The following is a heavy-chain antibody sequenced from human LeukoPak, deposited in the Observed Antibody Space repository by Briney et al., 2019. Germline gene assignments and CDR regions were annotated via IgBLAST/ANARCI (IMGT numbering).Heavy chain of an antibody. D-gene: IGHD1-1*01. V-gene: IGHV1-46*01. CDR3: ARIMGGNWNDENYYYYMDV. J-gene: IGHJ6*03. CDR1: GYTFTSYY. CDR2: INPSGGST. Sequence: ASVKVSCKASGYTFTSYYMHWVRQAPGQGLEWMGIINPSGGSTSYAQKFQGRVTMTRDTSINTAYMELSRLRSDDTAVYYCARIMGGNWNDENYYYYMDVWGKGTTVTVSS.